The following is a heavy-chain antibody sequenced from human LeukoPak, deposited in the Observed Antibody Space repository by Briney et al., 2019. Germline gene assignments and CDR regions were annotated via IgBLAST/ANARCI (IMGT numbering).Heavy chain of an antibody. Sequence: SETLSLTCTVSGGSISSYYWSWIRQPPGKGLEWIGYIYYSGSTNYNPSLKSRVTISVDTSKNQFSLKLSSVTAADTAVYYCARYSTYCSGGSCYGHGGLYWYFDLWGRGTLVTVSS. CDR3: ARYSTYCSGGSCYGHGGLYWYFDL. J-gene: IGHJ2*01. V-gene: IGHV4-59*01. CDR2: IYYSGST. D-gene: IGHD2-15*01. CDR1: GGSISSYY.